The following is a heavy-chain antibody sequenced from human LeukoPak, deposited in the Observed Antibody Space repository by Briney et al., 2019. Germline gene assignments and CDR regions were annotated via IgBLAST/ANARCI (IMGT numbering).Heavy chain of an antibody. V-gene: IGHV1-2*02. CDR2: INPNSGGT. Sequence: APVKVSCKASGFTFIAYYMHWVRQAPGRGLEWMGWINPNSGGTNYAQKFQGRVTMTRDTSISTAYMELSRLRSDDTAVYYCARVISRVNWSGLGVWGKGTTVTVSS. J-gene: IGHJ6*04. D-gene: IGHD3-3*01. CDR1: GFTFIAYY. CDR3: ARVISRVNWSGLGV.